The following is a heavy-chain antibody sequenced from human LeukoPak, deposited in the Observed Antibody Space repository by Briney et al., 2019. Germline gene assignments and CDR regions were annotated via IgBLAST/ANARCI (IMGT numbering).Heavy chain of an antibody. CDR3: AHGSMYQLDY. V-gene: IGHV3-23*01. D-gene: IGHD2-2*01. J-gene: IGHJ4*02. CDR2: IVGGAGGT. Sequence: PGGSLRLSCAASGFTFSNYAMSWVRQAPGKGLEWVSGIVGGAGGTYYADSVKGRFTISRDNSKNTLYLQMNSLRAEDTAVYYCAHGSMYQLDYWGQGTLVTVSS. CDR1: GFTFSNYA.